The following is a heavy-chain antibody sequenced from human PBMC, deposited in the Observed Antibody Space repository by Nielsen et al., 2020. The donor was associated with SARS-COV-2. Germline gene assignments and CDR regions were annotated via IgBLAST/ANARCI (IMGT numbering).Heavy chain of an antibody. V-gene: IGHV4-34*01. Sequence: SETLSLTCAVYGGSFSGYYWSWIRQPPGKGLEWIGEINHSGSTNYNPSLKSRVTISVDTSKNQFSLKLSSVTAADTAVYYCARGSSKYYYDSSGSWRYWGQGTLVTVSS. CDR1: GGSFSGYY. CDR2: INHSGST. CDR3: ARGSSKYYYDSSGSWRY. J-gene: IGHJ4*02. D-gene: IGHD3-22*01.